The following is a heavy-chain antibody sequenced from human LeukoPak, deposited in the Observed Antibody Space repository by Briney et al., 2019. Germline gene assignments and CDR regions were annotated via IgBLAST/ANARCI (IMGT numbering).Heavy chain of an antibody. V-gene: IGHV4-59*01. D-gene: IGHD3-10*01. Sequence: SETLSLTCTVSGGSISSYYWSWIRQPPGKGLEWIGYIYFSGSTNYNPSLKSRVTISVDTSKNQFSLKLSSVTAADTAVYYCASSLRSARGYYFDYWGQGTLVTVSS. J-gene: IGHJ4*02. CDR2: IYFSGST. CDR1: GGSISSYY. CDR3: ASSLRSARGYYFDY.